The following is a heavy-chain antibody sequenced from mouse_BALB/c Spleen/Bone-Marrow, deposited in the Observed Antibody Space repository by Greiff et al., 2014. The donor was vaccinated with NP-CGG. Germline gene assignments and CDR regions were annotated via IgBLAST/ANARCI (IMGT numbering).Heavy chain of an antibody. D-gene: IGHD1-2*01. CDR3: ALHYAYQFDY. J-gene: IGHJ2*01. CDR2: VDPANGNS. V-gene: IGHV14-3*02. CDR1: GFNIKSTY. Sequence: EVQVVESGAELVKPGASVKLSCTVFGFNIKSTYIHWVKQRPEQGLEWIGWVDPANGNSKCDPRFQGKATIAADSSSNTAYLQLSSLTSEDAAVYCCALHYAYQFDYWGQGTTVTVSS.